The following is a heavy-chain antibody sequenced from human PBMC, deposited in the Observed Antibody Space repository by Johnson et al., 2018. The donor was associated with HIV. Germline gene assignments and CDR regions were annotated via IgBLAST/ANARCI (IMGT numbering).Heavy chain of an antibody. Sequence: QVQLVESGGGLVQPGGSLRLSCAASGFTFSSYGIHWVRQAPGKGLEWVAFIRYDGSNKYYADSVKGRFTISRDNSKNTLYLQMNSLRAEDTAVYYCARPLDWKDLSDALDIWGQGTMVSVSS. V-gene: IGHV3-30*02. J-gene: IGHJ3*02. CDR1: GFTFSSYG. D-gene: IGHD1-1*01. CDR2: IRYDGSNK. CDR3: ARPLDWKDLSDALDI.